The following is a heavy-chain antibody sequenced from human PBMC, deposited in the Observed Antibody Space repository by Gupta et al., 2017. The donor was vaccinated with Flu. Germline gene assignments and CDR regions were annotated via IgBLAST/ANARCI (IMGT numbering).Heavy chain of an antibody. Sequence: EVQLVESGGGLVQTGGSLRLSCGAPGFTLSDYWMSGVRQAPGKGQELVSNINLDGSVINYMDFVRGRFTISRDNAKNAVYFQMNSLGVDDTAVYYCARDVGSGDYDSWGQGTLVTVSS. CDR2: INLDGSVI. J-gene: IGHJ5*01. CDR3: ARDVGSGDYDS. V-gene: IGHV3-7*01. D-gene: IGHD4-17*01. CDR1: GFTLSDYW.